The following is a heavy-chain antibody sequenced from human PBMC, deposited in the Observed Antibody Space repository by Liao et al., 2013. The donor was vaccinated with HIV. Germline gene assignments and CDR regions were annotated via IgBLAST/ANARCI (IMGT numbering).Heavy chain of an antibody. J-gene: IGHJ4*02. CDR1: GGSISSYY. CDR2: ISASGST. V-gene: IGHV4-4*07. CDR3: ARGLPFDY. Sequence: QVQLQESGPGLVKPSETMSLTCSVSGGSISSYYWSWIRQPAGKGLEWIGRISASGSTSYNPSLQSRVTMSVDTSKNQFSLNLNSVTAADTAVYYCARGLPFDYWGQGALVTVSS.